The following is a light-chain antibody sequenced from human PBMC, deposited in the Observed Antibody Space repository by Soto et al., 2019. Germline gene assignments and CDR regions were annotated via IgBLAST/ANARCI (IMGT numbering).Light chain of an antibody. Sequence: DIQMTQSPSSVSASVGDRVTITCRAGQGISSWLAWYQQKPEKAPKVLIYATSRLQSGVPSRFSGSGSGTDFTLTISPLQPEDFATYFCQQTYTTPYTFGQGTKVDIK. V-gene: IGKV1-12*01. CDR2: ATS. CDR1: QGISSW. J-gene: IGKJ2*01. CDR3: QQTYTTPYT.